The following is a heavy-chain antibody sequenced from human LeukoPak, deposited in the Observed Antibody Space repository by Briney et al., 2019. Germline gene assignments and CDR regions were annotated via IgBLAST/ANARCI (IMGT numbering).Heavy chain of an antibody. CDR2: IIPIFGTA. J-gene: IGHJ4*02. Sequence: ASVKVSCKASGGTFSSYAISWVRQAPGQGLEWMGGIIPIFGTANYAQKFQGRVTITADESTSTAYMELRSLRSDDTAVYYCARDRRLIAVADNLDYWGQGTLVTVSS. CDR1: GGTFSSYA. D-gene: IGHD6-19*01. V-gene: IGHV1-69*13. CDR3: ARDRRLIAVADNLDY.